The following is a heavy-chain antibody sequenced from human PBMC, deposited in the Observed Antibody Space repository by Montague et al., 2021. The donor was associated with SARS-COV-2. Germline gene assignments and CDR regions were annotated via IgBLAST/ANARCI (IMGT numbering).Heavy chain of an antibody. CDR3: ARHVSGSLTHFHH. CDR1: GGSFSGYY. J-gene: IGHJ1*01. D-gene: IGHD1-26*01. CDR2: IYYSGST. V-gene: IGHV4-59*08. Sequence: SETLSLTCAVYGGSFSGYYWNWIRQPPGKGLEWTGYIYYSGSTNYNPSLKSRVTISVDTSKNQFSLNLSSVTAADTAVYYCARHVSGSLTHFHHWGQGSLVTVSS.